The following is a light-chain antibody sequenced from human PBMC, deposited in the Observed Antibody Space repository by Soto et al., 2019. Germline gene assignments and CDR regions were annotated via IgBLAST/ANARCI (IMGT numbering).Light chain of an antibody. J-gene: IGLJ1*01. CDR3: CSYARV. Sequence: QSVLTQPASVSGSPGQSITISCTGTSSDVGSYNLVSWYQQHPGKAPKLMIYEVSKRPSGVSKRFSGSKSGNTASLTISGLQAEDEADYYCCSYARVFGTGTKVTVL. CDR1: SSDVGSYNL. CDR2: EVS. V-gene: IGLV2-23*02.